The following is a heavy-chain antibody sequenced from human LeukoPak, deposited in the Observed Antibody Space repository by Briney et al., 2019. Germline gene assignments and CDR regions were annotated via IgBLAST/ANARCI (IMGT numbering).Heavy chain of an antibody. CDR2: VYYSGGT. J-gene: IGHJ4*02. D-gene: IGHD3-10*01. V-gene: IGHV4-59*01. CDR3: ARAEGYGSGTYYRAFHY. Sequence: SETLSLTCPVSGVSISNYYWSWIRQPPGKGLEWIGEVYYSGGTNYNPSLKSRVTISVDTSKNQFSLKLTSVTAADTAVYYCARAEGYGSGTYYRAFHYWGQGTLVTVSS. CDR1: GVSISNYY.